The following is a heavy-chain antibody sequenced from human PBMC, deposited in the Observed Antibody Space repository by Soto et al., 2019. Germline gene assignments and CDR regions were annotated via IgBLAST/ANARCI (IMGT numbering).Heavy chain of an antibody. J-gene: IGHJ6*02. V-gene: IGHV1-58*02. CDR1: GITFNRSA. CDR3: AAVQESPYSMGI. CDR2: IVVGSNNR. Sequence: SVKVSCKASGITFNRSATQWVRQARGQRLEWVGWIVVGSNNRDYAQKFQERVTITSDMSTSTVYMELSSLRSEDTAVYYCAAVQESPYSMGIWGQGTTVTVSS. D-gene: IGHD2-15*01.